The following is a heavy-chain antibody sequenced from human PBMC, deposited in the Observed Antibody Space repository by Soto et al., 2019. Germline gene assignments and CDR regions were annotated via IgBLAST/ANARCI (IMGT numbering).Heavy chain of an antibody. CDR1: GGSISSCGYY. CDR3: ARDSPYDFWSGYSNAFDI. V-gene: IGHV4-31*03. J-gene: IGHJ3*02. Sequence: SETLSLTCTVSGGSISSCGYYWSWIRQNPGKGLEWIGYIYYSGSTYYSPSLKSRVTISLDTSKNQFSLKLSSVTAADTAVYYCARDSPYDFWSGYSNAFDIWGQGTMVT. CDR2: IYYSGST. D-gene: IGHD3-3*01.